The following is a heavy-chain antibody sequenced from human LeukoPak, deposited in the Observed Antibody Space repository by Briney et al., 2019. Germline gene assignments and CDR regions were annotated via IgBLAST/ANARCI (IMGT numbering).Heavy chain of an antibody. J-gene: IGHJ4*02. V-gene: IGHV3-7*05. CDR3: ARARNIYSSDWYRPFDY. D-gene: IGHD6-19*01. CDR1: GFTFNTYW. Sequence: GESLKISCAASGFTFNTYWMSWVRQAPGKGLEWVANIKNDGSEKYYVDSVKGRFTISRDNAENSLYLQMSSLRAEDTAVYYCARARNIYSSDWYRPFDYWGQGTLVTVSS. CDR2: IKNDGSEK.